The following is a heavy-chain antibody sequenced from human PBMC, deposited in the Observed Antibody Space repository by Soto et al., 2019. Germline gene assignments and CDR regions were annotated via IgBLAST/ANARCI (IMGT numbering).Heavy chain of an antibody. CDR3: ARSPGYSYGDY. J-gene: IGHJ4*02. Sequence: QVQLVQSGAEVKKPGASVKVSCKASGYTFTSYAMHWVRQAPGQRLEWMGWINAGNGNTKYSQKFQGRATITRDTSASTAYMELSSLRSEDTAVYYCARSPGYSYGDYWGQGTLVTVSS. D-gene: IGHD5-18*01. CDR2: INAGNGNT. CDR1: GYTFTSYA. V-gene: IGHV1-3*01.